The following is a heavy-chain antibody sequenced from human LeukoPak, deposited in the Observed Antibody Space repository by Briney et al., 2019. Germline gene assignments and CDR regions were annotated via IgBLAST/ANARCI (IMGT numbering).Heavy chain of an antibody. CDR3: AREAPSSGSYWGYYFDY. V-gene: IGHV1-2*02. CDR2: INPNSGGA. D-gene: IGHD1-26*01. CDR1: GYTFTGYY. Sequence: ASVKVSCKASGYTFTGYYMHWVRQAPGQGLEWMGWINPNSGGANYAQKFQGRVTMTRDTSISTAYMELSRLRSDDTAVYYCAREAPSSGSYWGYYFDYWGQGTLVTVSS. J-gene: IGHJ4*02.